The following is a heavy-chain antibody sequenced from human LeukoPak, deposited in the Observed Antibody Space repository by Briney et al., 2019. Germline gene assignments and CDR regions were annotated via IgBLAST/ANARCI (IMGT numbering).Heavy chain of an antibody. J-gene: IGHJ5*02. CDR2: IYTSGST. CDR1: GGSISSGSYY. Sequence: SETLSLTCTVSGGSISSGSYYWSWIRQPAGKGLEWIGRIYTSGSTNYNPSLKSRVTISVDTPKNQFSLKLSSVTAADTAVYYCARRGPYTAGWFDPWGQGTLVTVSS. CDR3: ARRGPYTAGWFDP. D-gene: IGHD4-11*01. V-gene: IGHV4-61*02.